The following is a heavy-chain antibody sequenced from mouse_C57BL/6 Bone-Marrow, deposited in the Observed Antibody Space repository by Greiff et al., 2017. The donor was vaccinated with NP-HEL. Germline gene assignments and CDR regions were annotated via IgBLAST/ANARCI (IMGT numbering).Heavy chain of an antibody. V-gene: IGHV1-26*01. D-gene: IGHD2-1*01. Sequence: VQLQQSGPELVKPGASVKISCKASGYTFTDYYMNWVKQSHGKSLEWIGDINPNNGGTSYNQKFKGKATLTVDKSSSTAYMELRSLTSEESAVYYCARGGNNWYFDVWGTGTTVTVSS. J-gene: IGHJ1*03. CDR1: GYTFTDYY. CDR2: INPNNGGT. CDR3: ARGGNNWYFDV.